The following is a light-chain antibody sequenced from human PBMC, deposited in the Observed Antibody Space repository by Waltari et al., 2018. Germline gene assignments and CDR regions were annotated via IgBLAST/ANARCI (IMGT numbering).Light chain of an antibody. Sequence: QSALTQPRSVSGSPGQSVTVSCTGTSSDVGNYSYVSWYQHHPGKAPKLMIFDVSKRPSGVPDRFSGSKSGNTASLTISGLQAEDEADYYCCSYAGTFTFYVFGTGTKVTVL. J-gene: IGLJ1*01. V-gene: IGLV2-11*01. CDR3: CSYAGTFTFYV. CDR2: DVS. CDR1: SSDVGNYSY.